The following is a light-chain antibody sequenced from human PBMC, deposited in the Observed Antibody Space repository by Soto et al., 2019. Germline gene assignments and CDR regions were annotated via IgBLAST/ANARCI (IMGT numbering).Light chain of an antibody. V-gene: IGLV1-44*01. CDR1: SSNIGSNV. Sequence: QSVLTQPPSASGTPGQRVTISCSGSSSNIGSNVVNWFQQLPGTAPKLRIYSNNQRPSGVPDRFSGSKSGTSASLAISGLQSEDEADYYCATWDDSLNGYDFGTGTKLTVL. CDR3: ATWDDSLNGYD. J-gene: IGLJ1*01. CDR2: SNN.